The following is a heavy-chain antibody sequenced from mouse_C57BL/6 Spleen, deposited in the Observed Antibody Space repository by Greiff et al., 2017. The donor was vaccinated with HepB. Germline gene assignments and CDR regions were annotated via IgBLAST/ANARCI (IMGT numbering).Heavy chain of an antibody. D-gene: IGHD1-1*01. V-gene: IGHV1-22*01. CDR2: INPNNGGT. CDR1: GYTFTDYN. J-gene: IGHJ3*01. Sequence: DVQLQESGPELVKPGASVKMSCKASGYTFTDYNMHWVKQSHGKSLEWIGYINPNNGGTSYNQKFKGKATLTVNKSSSTAYMELRSLTSEDSAVYYCARAYYYGRGFAYWGQGTLVTVSA. CDR3: ARAYYYGRGFAY.